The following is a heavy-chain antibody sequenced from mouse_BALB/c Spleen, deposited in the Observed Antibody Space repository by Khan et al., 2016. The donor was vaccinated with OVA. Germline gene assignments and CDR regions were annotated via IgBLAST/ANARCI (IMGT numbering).Heavy chain of an antibody. Sequence: QVRLQQSGAELVRPGVSVKISCKGSGYTFTDYAMHWVKQSHAKSLEWIGVISTYYGDVVYSQKFKGKATMTVDRSSSTAYMERARLTFEDSAIYYCARGGKFAYWGQGTLVTVSA. J-gene: IGHJ3*01. CDR1: GYTFTDYA. CDR3: ARGGKFAY. V-gene: IGHV1S137*01. CDR2: ISTYYGDV. D-gene: IGHD1-1*02.